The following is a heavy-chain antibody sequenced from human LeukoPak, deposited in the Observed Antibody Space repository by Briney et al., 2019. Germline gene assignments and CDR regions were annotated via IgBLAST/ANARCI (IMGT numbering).Heavy chain of an antibody. CDR3: ARLTPYYYDSSGYYPPIDY. CDR1: GGSISSSSYY. J-gene: IGHJ4*02. D-gene: IGHD3-22*01. V-gene: IGHV4-39*01. CDR2: IYYTGST. Sequence: PSQTLSLTCTVSGGSISSSSYYWGWIRQPPGKGLEWIGSIYYTGSTYYNPSLKSRVTISVDTSKNQFSLKLSSVTAADTAVYYCARLTPYYYDSSGYYPPIDYWGQGTLVTVSS.